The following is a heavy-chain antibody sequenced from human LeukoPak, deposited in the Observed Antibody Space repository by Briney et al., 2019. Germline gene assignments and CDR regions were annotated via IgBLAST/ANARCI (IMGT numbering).Heavy chain of an antibody. CDR1: GFTLSSYY. D-gene: IGHD5-18*01. CDR2: ISTSSSYI. CDR3: AREGGRGYNYGYRDY. V-gene: IGHV3-21*01. Sequence: GGSLRLSCAASGFTLSSYYMNCVRHAPGKGLEWVSSISTSSSYIYYADSMKGRFIISRDNAKNSLYLQINSLRAEDTAVYYCAREGGRGYNYGYRDYWGQGTLVTVSS. J-gene: IGHJ4*02.